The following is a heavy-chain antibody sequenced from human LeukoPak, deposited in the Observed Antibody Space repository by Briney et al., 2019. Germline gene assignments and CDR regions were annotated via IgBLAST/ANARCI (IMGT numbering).Heavy chain of an antibody. Sequence: ASVKVSCKASGYTFTSYGISWVRQAPGQGLEWMGWISAYNGNTNYAQKLQGRVTMTTDTSTSTAYMELSSLRSEDTAVYYCATVPIVVVPAAIQRAAKKNWFDPWGQGTLVTVSS. CDR3: ATVPIVVVPAAIQRAAKKNWFDP. J-gene: IGHJ5*02. D-gene: IGHD2-2*01. V-gene: IGHV1-18*01. CDR2: ISAYNGNT. CDR1: GYTFTSYG.